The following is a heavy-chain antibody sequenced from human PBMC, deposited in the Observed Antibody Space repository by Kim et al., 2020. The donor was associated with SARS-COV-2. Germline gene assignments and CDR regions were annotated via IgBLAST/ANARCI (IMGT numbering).Heavy chain of an antibody. D-gene: IGHD3-10*01. Sequence: EKSYVDPGKGRFTISRDNAKTSLYLQMSGLRAEDTAVYSCARTSTHTGDYWGQGTLVTVSS. CDR3: ARTSTHTGDY. CDR2: EK. J-gene: IGHJ4*02. V-gene: IGHV3-7*03.